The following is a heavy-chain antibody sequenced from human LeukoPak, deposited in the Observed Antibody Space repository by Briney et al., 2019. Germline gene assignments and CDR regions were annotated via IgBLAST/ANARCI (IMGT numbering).Heavy chain of an antibody. V-gene: IGHV1-24*01. J-gene: IGHJ5*02. D-gene: IGHD3-10*01. Sequence: ASVKVSCKVSGYTLTELSMHWVRQAPGKGLEWMGGFDPEDGETIYAQKFQGRVTMTEDTSTDTAYMELSSLRSEDTAVYYCATGDDTMVRGVINWFDPWGQGTLVTVSS. CDR2: FDPEDGET. CDR3: ATGDDTMVRGVINWFDP. CDR1: GYTLTELS.